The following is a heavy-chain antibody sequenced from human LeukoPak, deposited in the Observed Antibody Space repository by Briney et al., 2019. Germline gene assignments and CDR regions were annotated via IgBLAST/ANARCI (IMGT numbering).Heavy chain of an antibody. J-gene: IGHJ4*02. D-gene: IGHD2-8*01. CDR2: IRNDGTKK. CDR1: GFTFSTSG. V-gene: IGHV3-30*02. CDR3: VEVDA. Sequence: GGSLRLSCAASGFTFSTSGMHWVRQSPGKGLDWVAFIRNDGTKKNYADSVKGRFTISRDNSKNTLYLQMDSLSAEETAVYYCVEVDAWGQGTLVTVSS.